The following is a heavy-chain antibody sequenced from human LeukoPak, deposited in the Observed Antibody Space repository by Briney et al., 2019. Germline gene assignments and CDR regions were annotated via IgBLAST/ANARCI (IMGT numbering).Heavy chain of an antibody. V-gene: IGHV4-61*01. Sequence: SETLSLTCTVSGGSVSSGSYYWSWIRQPPGKGLEWIGYIYYSGSTNYNPSLKSRDTISVDTSKNQFSLKLSSVTAADTAVYYCARINRASTSYDYWGQGTLVTVSS. CDR1: GGSVSSGSYY. D-gene: IGHD2-2*01. CDR3: ARINRASTSYDY. CDR2: IYYSGST. J-gene: IGHJ4*02.